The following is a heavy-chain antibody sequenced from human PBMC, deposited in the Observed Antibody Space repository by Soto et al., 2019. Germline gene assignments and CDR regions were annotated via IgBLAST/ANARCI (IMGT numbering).Heavy chain of an antibody. Sequence: QLVESGGGLVQPGGSLRLSCAASGFPFRSYEMNWVRQAPGKGLEWISYISSGGSSIYHADSVKGRFTISRDNANNSLFLQMNSLRADDTAVYYCVRDRRGKGPGWFDVWGQGTLVTVSS. CDR1: GFPFRSYE. J-gene: IGHJ5*02. CDR2: ISSGGSSI. V-gene: IGHV3-48*03. D-gene: IGHD6-13*01. CDR3: VRDRRGKGPGWFDV.